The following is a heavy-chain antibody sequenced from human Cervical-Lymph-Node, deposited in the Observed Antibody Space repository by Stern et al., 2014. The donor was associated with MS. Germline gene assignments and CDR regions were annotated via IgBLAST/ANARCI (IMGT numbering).Heavy chain of an antibody. CDR2: TYHRSRWYY. D-gene: IGHD6-6*01. V-gene: IGHV6-1*01. CDR3: ARDVSSSPDAFDI. J-gene: IGHJ3*02. Sequence: QVQLQQSGPGLVKPSQTLSITCAISGDSVSSNSATWSWLRQSPSRGLEGLGRTYHRSRWYYDYAISVKSRVTISPDTSKNQFSLRLNSVTPEDTAVYYCARDVSSSPDAFDIWGQGTMVIVSS. CDR1: GDSVSSNSAT.